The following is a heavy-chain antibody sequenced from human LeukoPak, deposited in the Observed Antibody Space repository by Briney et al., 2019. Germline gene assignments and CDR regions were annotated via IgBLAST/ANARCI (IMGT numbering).Heavy chain of an antibody. V-gene: IGHV3-30*02. J-gene: IGHJ3*02. D-gene: IGHD3-3*01. CDR1: GFTFSSYA. CDR2: IRYDGSNK. Sequence: QPGGSLRLSCAASGFTFSSYAMSWVRQAPGKGLEWVAFIRYDGSNKYYADSVKGRFTISRDNSKNTLYLQMNSLRAEDTAVYYCAKDRSYDFWSDAFDIWGQGTMVTVSS. CDR3: AKDRSYDFWSDAFDI.